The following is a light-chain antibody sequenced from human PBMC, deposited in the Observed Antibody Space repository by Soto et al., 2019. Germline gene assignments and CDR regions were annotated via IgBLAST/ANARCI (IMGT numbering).Light chain of an antibody. J-gene: IGKJ1*01. V-gene: IGKV1-27*01. Sequence: GDRVTITCRASQGISNYLAWFQQKPGKVPKLLIYGASTLKSGVPSRFSGSASETDFTLTISSLQPEDVATYYCQDYNSAPGTFGQGTKVDIK. CDR1: QGISNY. CDR2: GAS. CDR3: QDYNSAPGT.